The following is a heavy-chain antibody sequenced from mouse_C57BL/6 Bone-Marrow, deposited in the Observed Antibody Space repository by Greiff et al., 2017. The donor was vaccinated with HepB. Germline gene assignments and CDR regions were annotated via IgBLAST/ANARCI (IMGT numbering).Heavy chain of an antibody. CDR1: GFNIKDDY. Sequence: VQLQQSGAELVRPGASVKLSCTASGFNIKDDYMHWVKQRPEQGLEWIGWIDPENGDTEYASKFQGKATITADTSSNTAYLQRSSLTSEDTAVYYCTPTVVAFDYWGQGTTLTVSS. V-gene: IGHV14-4*01. CDR3: TPTVVAFDY. J-gene: IGHJ2*01. D-gene: IGHD1-1*01. CDR2: IDPENGDT.